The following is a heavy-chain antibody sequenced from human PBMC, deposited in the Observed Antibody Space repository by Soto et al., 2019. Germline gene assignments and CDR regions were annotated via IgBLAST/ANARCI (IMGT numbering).Heavy chain of an antibody. CDR1: GGSFRGYY. J-gene: IGHJ4*02. CDR3: ARVEYTYNYRGLDS. V-gene: IGHV4-34*01. CDR2: IDHSGSS. D-gene: IGHD3-16*01. Sequence: QVQLQQWGTGLLKPSETLSLTCAVYGGSFRGYYWTWIRQPPGKGLEWIGDIDHSGSSNYNPALKIRVTISVDKSKNQFSLKLASVTAADTAVYYCARVEYTYNYRGLDSWGQGTLVTVSS.